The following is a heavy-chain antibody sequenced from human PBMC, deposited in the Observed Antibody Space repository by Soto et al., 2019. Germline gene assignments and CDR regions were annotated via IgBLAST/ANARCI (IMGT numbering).Heavy chain of an antibody. Sequence: ALSVTCAVSGGSIIIGGYSWSCSRQPPGEFVEWIGYIYSGTTHYNPSLESRVTIAMDRSKNQVSLSLKSVTAADTAVYYCAREDSGAFFDFWGQGTLVTVSS. V-gene: IGHV4-30-2*01. CDR1: GGSIIIGGYS. CDR2: IYSGTT. D-gene: IGHD2-15*01. J-gene: IGHJ4*02. CDR3: AREDSGAFFDF.